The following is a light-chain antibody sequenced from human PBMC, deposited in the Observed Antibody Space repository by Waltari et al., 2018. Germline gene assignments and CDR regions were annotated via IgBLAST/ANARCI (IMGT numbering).Light chain of an antibody. CDR2: DTS. J-gene: IGKJ4*01. V-gene: IGKV3-20*01. CDR1: QTVRATY. Sequence: ELVLTLSPVTLPLSLGERATLSCRASQTVRATYLALYQQKPGQSPTLDIHDTSIMATGIPDRFSGSESETDFSLTISSLEPEDFAVYYCQQYDVSPLTFGGRTKVETK. CDR3: QQYDVSPLT.